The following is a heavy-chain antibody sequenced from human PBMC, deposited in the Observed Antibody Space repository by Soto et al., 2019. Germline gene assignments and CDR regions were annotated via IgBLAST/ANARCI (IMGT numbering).Heavy chain of an antibody. CDR2: ISNDGSNK. Sequence: GGSLRLSCAASGFDFSNYAIHWVRQAPGKGLEWVTVISNDGSNKYYADSVKGRFAISRDNSKNTLFLQMTSLRADDTAVYHCAKGYKGNFFEYWGRGALVTVSS. CDR3: AKGYKGNFFEY. V-gene: IGHV3-30*09. CDR1: GFDFSNYA. D-gene: IGHD1-1*01. J-gene: IGHJ4*02.